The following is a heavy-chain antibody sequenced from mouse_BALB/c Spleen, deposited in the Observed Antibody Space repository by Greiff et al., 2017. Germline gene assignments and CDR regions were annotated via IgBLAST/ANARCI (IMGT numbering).Heavy chain of an antibody. D-gene: IGHD2-3*01. V-gene: IGHV1S29*02. Sequence: EVQLQQSGPELVKPGASVKISCKASGYTFTDYNMHWVKQSHGKSLEWIGYIYPYNGGTGYNQKFKSKATLTVDNSSSTAYMELRSLTSEDSAVYYCARDGYYLYYYAMDYWGQGTSVTVSS. J-gene: IGHJ4*01. CDR3: ARDGYYLYYYAMDY. CDR2: IYPYNGGT. CDR1: GYTFTDYN.